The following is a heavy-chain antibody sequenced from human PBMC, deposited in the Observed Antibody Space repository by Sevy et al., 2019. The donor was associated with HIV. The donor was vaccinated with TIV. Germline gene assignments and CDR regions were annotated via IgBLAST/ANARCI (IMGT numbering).Heavy chain of an antibody. CDR3: TGGLWPGDY. V-gene: IGHV3-7*04. Sequence: GGSLRLSCAASGFSFSDYYMGWVRQAPGKGLEWVANIYQDGSQENYVDSVKGRFTISRDNAKNSVYLQMNSLGVDDTSIDYCTGGLWPGDYWGQGTLVTVSS. J-gene: IGHJ4*02. D-gene: IGHD2-21*01. CDR1: GFSFSDYY. CDR2: IYQDGSQE.